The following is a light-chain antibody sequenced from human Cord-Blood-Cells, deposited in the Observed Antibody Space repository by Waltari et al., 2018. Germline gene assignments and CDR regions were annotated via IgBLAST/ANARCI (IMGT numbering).Light chain of an antibody. J-gene: IGLJ3*02. CDR1: SSDVGGYNY. V-gene: IGLV2-14*01. CDR2: DVS. CDR3: SSYTSSSTFNWV. Sequence: QSALTQPASVSGSPGQSITISCTGTSSDVGGYNYVSLYQQHPGKAPKLMIYDVSKRPSGVSNRFSGSKSGNTASLTISGLQAEDEADYYCSSYTSSSTFNWVFGGGTKLTVL.